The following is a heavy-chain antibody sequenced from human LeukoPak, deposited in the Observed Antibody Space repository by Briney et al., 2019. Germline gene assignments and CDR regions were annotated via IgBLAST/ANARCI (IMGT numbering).Heavy chain of an antibody. Sequence: PSETLSLTCTVSGGSISSGSYYWSWIRQPAGKGQEWIGRIYTSGSTNYNPSLKSRVTISVDTSKNQFSLKLSSVTAADTAVYYCARVGITMIVVLWGQGTLVTVSS. J-gene: IGHJ4*02. CDR3: ARVGITMIVVL. D-gene: IGHD3-22*01. V-gene: IGHV4-61*02. CDR1: GGSISSGSYY. CDR2: IYTSGST.